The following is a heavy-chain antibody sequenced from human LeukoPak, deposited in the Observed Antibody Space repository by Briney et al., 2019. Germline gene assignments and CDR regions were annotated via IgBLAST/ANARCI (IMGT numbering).Heavy chain of an antibody. CDR1: GFTFNSHE. Sequence: GGSLRLSCAVSGFTFNSHEMNWVRQAPGRGLEWVSSIRPSGDNTYYGDSVKGRFTISRDNSKNTVYLQMNNMRVDDTAVYYCARVAGWHWFDPWGQGTLVTVSS. V-gene: IGHV3-23*01. CDR3: ARVAGWHWFDP. J-gene: IGHJ5*02. CDR2: IRPSGDNT. D-gene: IGHD6-19*01.